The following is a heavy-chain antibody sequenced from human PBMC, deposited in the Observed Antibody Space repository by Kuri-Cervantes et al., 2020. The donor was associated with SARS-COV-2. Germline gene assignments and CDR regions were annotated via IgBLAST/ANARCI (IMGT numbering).Heavy chain of an antibody. D-gene: IGHD2-15*01. CDR3: AREEEEGCSGGSCNQNWFDP. Sequence: ASVKVSCKASGYTFTSYYMHWVRQAPGQGLEWVGIINPSGGSTSYAQKFQGRVTMTRDTSTSTVYMELSSLRSEDTAVYYCAREEEEGCSGGSCNQNWFDPWGQGTLVTVSS. J-gene: IGHJ5*02. V-gene: IGHV1-46*03. CDR2: INPSGGST. CDR1: GYTFTSYY.